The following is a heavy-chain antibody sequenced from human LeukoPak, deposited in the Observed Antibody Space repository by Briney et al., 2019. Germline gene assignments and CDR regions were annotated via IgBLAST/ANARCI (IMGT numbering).Heavy chain of an antibody. Sequence: GGSLRLSCAASGFTFSSYAMYWVRQAPGKGLEWVAVISYDGSNKYYADSVKGRFTISRDKSKNTLFLQMNSLRAEDTAIYYCARDGSQRASPFDYWGQGTLVTVSS. V-gene: IGHV3-30*04. CDR3: ARDGSQRASPFDY. CDR1: GFTFSSYA. CDR2: ISYDGSNK. D-gene: IGHD1-1*01. J-gene: IGHJ4*02.